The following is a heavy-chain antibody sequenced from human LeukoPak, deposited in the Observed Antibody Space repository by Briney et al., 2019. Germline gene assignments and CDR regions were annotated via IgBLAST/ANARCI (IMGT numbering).Heavy chain of an antibody. Sequence: SETLSLTCTVSGGSISSHYWSWIRQPPGKGLEWIGYIYYSGSTNYNPFLKSRVIISVDTSKNQLSLKLYSVTAADTAVYYCARHRVGGDWYFDYWGQGTLVTVSS. CDR1: GGSISSHY. J-gene: IGHJ4*02. D-gene: IGHD2-21*02. CDR2: IYYSGST. CDR3: ARHRVGGDWYFDY. V-gene: IGHV4-59*11.